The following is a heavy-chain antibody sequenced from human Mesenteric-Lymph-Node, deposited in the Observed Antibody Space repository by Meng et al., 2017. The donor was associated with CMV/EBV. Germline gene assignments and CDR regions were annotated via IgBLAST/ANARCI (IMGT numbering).Heavy chain of an antibody. Sequence: SETLSLTCTVSGASISSYYWTWIRQPPGKGLEWIGYIYYSGGTLYNPSLKSRVTISVDTSKKQFSLKLRSVTAADTAVYFCARDLVSDNAMDVWGQGTTVTVSS. J-gene: IGHJ6*02. CDR1: GASISSYY. D-gene: IGHD2-2*01. CDR3: ARDLVSDNAMDV. V-gene: IGHV4-59*12. CDR2: IYYSGGT.